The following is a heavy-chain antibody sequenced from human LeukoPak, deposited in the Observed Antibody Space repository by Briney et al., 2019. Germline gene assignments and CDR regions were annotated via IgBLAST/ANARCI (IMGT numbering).Heavy chain of an antibody. J-gene: IGHJ4*02. Sequence: ASVKVSCKASGGTLSSYAISWVRQAPGQGLEWMGRIIPILGIANYAQKFQGRVTITADKSTSTAYMELSSLRSEDTAVYYCARDLTGYYDSSGYPDYWGQGTLVTVSS. V-gene: IGHV1-69*04. CDR3: ARDLTGYYDSSGYPDY. CDR2: IIPILGIA. D-gene: IGHD3-22*01. CDR1: GGTLSSYA.